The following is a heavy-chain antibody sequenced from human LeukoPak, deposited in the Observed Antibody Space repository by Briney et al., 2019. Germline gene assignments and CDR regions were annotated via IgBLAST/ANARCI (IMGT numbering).Heavy chain of an antibody. CDR3: AKSPYSSSVRVDY. Sequence: PGGSLRLSCAASGFTFSSYAMSWVRQAPGKGLEWVSAISGVGGTTFYADSVKGRFTIARDNSKNTLYLQMNSLRAEDTAVYYCAKSPYSSSVRVDYWGQGTLVTVSS. D-gene: IGHD6-6*01. CDR2: ISGVGGTT. V-gene: IGHV3-23*01. J-gene: IGHJ4*02. CDR1: GFTFSSYA.